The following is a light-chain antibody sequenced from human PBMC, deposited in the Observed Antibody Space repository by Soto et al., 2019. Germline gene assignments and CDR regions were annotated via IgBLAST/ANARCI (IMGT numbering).Light chain of an antibody. CDR3: QQYGSSIT. J-gene: IGKJ5*01. Sequence: EIVMTQSPATLSVSPGERATLSCRASQSVSSNLAWYQQKPGQAPRLLISDASDRATGIPDRFSGSGSGTDFTLTISRLVPEDFAVYYCQQYGSSITFGQGTRLEIK. CDR1: QSVSSN. V-gene: IGKV3-20*01. CDR2: DAS.